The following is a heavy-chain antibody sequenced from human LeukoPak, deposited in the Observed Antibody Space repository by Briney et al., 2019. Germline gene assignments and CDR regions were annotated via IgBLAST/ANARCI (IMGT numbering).Heavy chain of an antibody. CDR1: GYTFTGYY. V-gene: IGHV1-2*02. CDR3: ARGDQTPYYYYGMDA. CDR2: INPNSGGT. J-gene: IGHJ6*02. Sequence: ASVKASCKASGYTFTGYYMHWVRQAPGQGLEWMGWINPNSGGTNYAQKFQGRVTMTRDTSISTAYMELSRLRSDDTAVYYCARGDQTPYYYYGMDAWGQGTTVTVSS.